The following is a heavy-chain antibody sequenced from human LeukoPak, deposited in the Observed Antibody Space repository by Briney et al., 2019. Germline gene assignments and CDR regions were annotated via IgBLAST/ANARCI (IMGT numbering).Heavy chain of an antibody. CDR3: ARDLVGSHTSYSSGAWDY. CDR2: IYTSGST. CDR1: GGSISSYY. J-gene: IGHJ4*02. Sequence: SETLSLTCTVSGGSISSYYWSWIRQPAGKGLEWIGRIYTSGSTNYNPSLRSRVTMSVDTSKNQFSLKLSSVTAADTAVYYCARDLVGSHTSYSSGAWDYWGQGTLVTVSS. D-gene: IGHD3-9*01. V-gene: IGHV4-4*07.